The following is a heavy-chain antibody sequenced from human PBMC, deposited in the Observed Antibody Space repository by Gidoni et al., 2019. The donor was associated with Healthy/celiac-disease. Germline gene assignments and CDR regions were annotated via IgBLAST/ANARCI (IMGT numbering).Heavy chain of an antibody. D-gene: IGHD6-13*01. J-gene: IGHJ6*03. V-gene: IGHV3-23*01. CDR3: AKGGIWVSIAAAGYYYMDV. CDR1: GFTFSSYA. CDR2: ISGSGGSP. Sequence: EVQLLASGGGLVQPGGSLRLSCAASGFTFSSYAMSWVRQAPGKGLEWVSAISGSGGSPYYADSVKGRFTISRDNSKNTLYLQMNSLRAEDTAVYYCAKGGIWVSIAAAGYYYMDVWGKGTTVTVSS.